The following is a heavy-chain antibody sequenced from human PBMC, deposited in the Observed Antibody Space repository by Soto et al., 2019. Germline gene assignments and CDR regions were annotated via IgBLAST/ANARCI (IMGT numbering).Heavy chain of an antibody. Sequence: SGESLKISCKGSGYSFTSYWIGWVRQMPGKGLEWMGINYPGDSDTRYSPSFQGQVTISADKSISTAYLQWSSLKASDTAMYYCARQGFIRNYYDSSGAIDYWGQGTLVTVSS. CDR3: ARQGFIRNYYDSSGAIDY. D-gene: IGHD3-22*01. V-gene: IGHV5-51*01. J-gene: IGHJ4*02. CDR1: GYSFTSYW. CDR2: NYPGDSDT.